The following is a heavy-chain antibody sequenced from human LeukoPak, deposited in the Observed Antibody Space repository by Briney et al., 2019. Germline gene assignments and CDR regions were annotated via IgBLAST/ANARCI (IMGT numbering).Heavy chain of an antibody. CDR2: INHSGST. J-gene: IGHJ4*02. V-gene: IGHV4-34*01. D-gene: IGHD6-13*01. CDR3: ARAPAAAGTIDY. CDR1: GGSFSGHY. Sequence: SETLSLTCAVYGGSFSGHYWSWIRHPPGKGLEWIGEINHSGSTNYNPSLKSRVTISVDTSKDQFSLKLSSVTAADTAVYYCARAPAAAGTIDYWGQGTLVTVSS.